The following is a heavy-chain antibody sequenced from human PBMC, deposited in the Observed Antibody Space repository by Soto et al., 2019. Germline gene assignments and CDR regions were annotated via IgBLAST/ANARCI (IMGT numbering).Heavy chain of an antibody. CDR2: ISGSGGST. CDR3: AKASSYYYDSSGHQDY. CDR1: GFTFSSYA. J-gene: IGHJ4*02. Sequence: QPGGSLRLSCAASGFTFSSYAMSWVRQAPGKGLEWVSAISGSGGSTYYADSVKGRFTISRDNSKNTLYLQMNSLRAEDTAVYYCAKASSYYYDSSGHQDYWGQGTLVTVSS. V-gene: IGHV3-23*01. D-gene: IGHD3-22*01.